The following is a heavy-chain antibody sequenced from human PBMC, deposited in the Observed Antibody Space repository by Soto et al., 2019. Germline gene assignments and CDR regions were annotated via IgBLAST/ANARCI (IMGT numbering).Heavy chain of an antibody. D-gene: IGHD6-13*01. CDR1: GGSISSSSYY. V-gene: IGHV4-39*01. CDR2: IYYSGST. CDR3: ARGQQLVLLDY. J-gene: IGHJ4*02. Sequence: SETLSLTCTVSGGSISSSSYYWGWIRQPPGKGLEWIGIIYYSGSTYYNPSLKSRVTISVDTSKNQFSLKLSSVTAADTAVYYCARGQQLVLLDYWGQGTLVTVSS.